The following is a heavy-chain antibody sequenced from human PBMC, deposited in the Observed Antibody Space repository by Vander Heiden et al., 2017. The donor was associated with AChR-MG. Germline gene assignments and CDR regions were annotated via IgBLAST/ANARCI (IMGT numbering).Heavy chain of an antibody. CDR1: SFTFSDLW. V-gene: IGHV3-7*03. J-gene: IGHJ4*02. Sequence: EVQLVESGGGLVQPGGSLRLSCTASSFTFSDLWMNWVRQAPGKGLEWVAIIKQDGSEKHYVDSVEGRFTISRDNTKKSLYLQMNSLRAEDTAMYYCGGGGGYLIEYWGQGTLVTVSS. CDR3: GGGGGYLIEY. D-gene: IGHD3-16*01. CDR2: IKQDGSEK.